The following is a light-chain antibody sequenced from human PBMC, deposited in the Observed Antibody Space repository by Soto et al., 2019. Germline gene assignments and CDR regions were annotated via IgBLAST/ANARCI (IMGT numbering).Light chain of an antibody. CDR1: QSVSGNN. V-gene: IGKV3-20*01. Sequence: IVLTQSPVTLSLSPGERATLSCRASQSVSGNNLAWYQQRAGQAPSLLIYDAVRRATGIPDRFSGSGSGTDFTLTISRLEPEDFAVYYCHQYGSSLVTFGQGTKVEI. J-gene: IGKJ2*01. CDR2: DAV. CDR3: HQYGSSLVT.